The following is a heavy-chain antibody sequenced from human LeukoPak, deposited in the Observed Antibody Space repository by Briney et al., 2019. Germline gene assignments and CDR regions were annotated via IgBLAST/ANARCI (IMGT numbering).Heavy chain of an antibody. V-gene: IGHV3-9*01. CDR3: AREGDGYNSPIDY. CDR1: GLTFDDYA. Sequence: GGSLRLSCAASGLTFDDYAMHWVRQAPGKGLERVSGISWNSGSIGYADSVKGRFTISRDNDKNSLFLQMNSLRAEDTAVYYCAREGDGYNSPIDYWGQGTLATVSS. D-gene: IGHD5-24*01. CDR2: ISWNSGSI. J-gene: IGHJ4*02.